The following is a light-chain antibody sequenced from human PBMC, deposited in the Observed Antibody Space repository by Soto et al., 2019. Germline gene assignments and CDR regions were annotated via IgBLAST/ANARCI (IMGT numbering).Light chain of an antibody. Sequence: QSVLTQPPSVSVAPGQRVTISCTGSSSNIGAGYDVHWYQQLPGTAPKLLIYGNNNRPSGVPDRFSGSKSGTSASLAITGLQAEDEADYYCQSYDSSLSVVVFGGGTKLTVL. V-gene: IGLV1-40*01. CDR2: GNN. CDR1: SSNIGAGYD. J-gene: IGLJ2*01. CDR3: QSYDSSLSVVV.